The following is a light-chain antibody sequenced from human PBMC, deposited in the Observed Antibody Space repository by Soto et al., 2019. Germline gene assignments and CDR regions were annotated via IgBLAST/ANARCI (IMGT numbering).Light chain of an antibody. CDR2: EVT. J-gene: IGLJ1*01. V-gene: IGLV2-14*01. CDR3: SSYTSSSTNV. CDR1: SSDVGAYNY. Sequence: QSALTQPASVSGSPGQSITISCTGTSSDVGAYNYVSWYQHRPGRAPKLIIYEVTNRPSGVSNRFSGSKSGNTASLTISGLQAEDEADYYCSSYTSSSTNVFGTGTKVTVL.